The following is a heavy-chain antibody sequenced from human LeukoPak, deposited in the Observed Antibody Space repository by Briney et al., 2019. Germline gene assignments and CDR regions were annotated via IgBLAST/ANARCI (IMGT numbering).Heavy chain of an antibody. V-gene: IGHV3-30*18. CDR3: AKPSYYYDSSGYNHFDY. J-gene: IGHJ4*02. D-gene: IGHD3-22*01. Sequence: SGGSLRLSCAASGFTFSSYGMHWVRQAPGKGLEWVAVISYAGSNKYYADSVKGRFTISRDNSKNTLYLQMNSLRAEDTAVYYCAKPSYYYDSSGYNHFDYWGQGTLVTVSS. CDR1: GFTFSSYG. CDR2: ISYAGSNK.